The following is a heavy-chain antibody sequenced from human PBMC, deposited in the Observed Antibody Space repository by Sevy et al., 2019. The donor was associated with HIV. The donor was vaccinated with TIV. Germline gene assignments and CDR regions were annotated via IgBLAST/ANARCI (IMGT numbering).Heavy chain of an antibody. CDR1: GFTFSSYA. CDR2: ISGSGGST. Sequence: GGSLRLSCAASGFTFSSYAMSWVRQAPGKGLEWVSAISGSGGSTYYADSVKGRFTISRDNSKNTLYLQMNSLRAEDTAVYYCAKDAVSSRRNYCYYYYMDVWGKGTTVTVSS. CDR3: AKDAVSSRRNYCYYYYMDV. J-gene: IGHJ6*03. V-gene: IGHV3-23*01. D-gene: IGHD6-6*01.